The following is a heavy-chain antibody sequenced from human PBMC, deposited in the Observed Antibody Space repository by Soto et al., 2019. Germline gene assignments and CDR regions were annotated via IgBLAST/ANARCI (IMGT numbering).Heavy chain of an antibody. CDR2: ISSSGSTI. J-gene: IGHJ2*01. Sequence: GGSLRLSCSASGFTFSSYAMNWFRQAPGKGLEWVSYISSSGSTIYYADPVKGRFTISRDNAKNSLYLQMNSLRAEDTAVYYCARARGSGWYREWYFDLWGRGTLVTVSS. CDR1: GFTFSSYA. V-gene: IGHV3-48*03. CDR3: ARARGSGWYREWYFDL. D-gene: IGHD6-19*01.